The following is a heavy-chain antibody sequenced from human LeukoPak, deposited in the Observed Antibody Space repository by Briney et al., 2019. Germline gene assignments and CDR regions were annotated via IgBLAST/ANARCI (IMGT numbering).Heavy chain of an antibody. J-gene: IGHJ4*02. D-gene: IGHD3-3*01. Sequence: QPGGSLRLSCAASGFTFGSYGMHWIRQAPGKGLEWVAVTSHDGSNTYYVDSVKGRFIISRDNSKNTLFLQMNDLRAEDTAVYYCARDRAWNYFDYWGQGTLVTVSS. CDR3: ARDRAWNYFDY. V-gene: IGHV3-30*03. CDR2: TSHDGSNT. CDR1: GFTFGSYG.